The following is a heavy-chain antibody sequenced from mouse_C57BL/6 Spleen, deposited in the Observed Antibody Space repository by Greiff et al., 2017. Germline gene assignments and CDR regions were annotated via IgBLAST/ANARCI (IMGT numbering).Heavy chain of an antibody. Sequence: VQLQQSGPGLVAPSQSLSITCTASGFSFTSYGVSWVRQPPGKGLEWLGVIWGDGSTNYHSAHISRLIIRQDNSKSQVFLNLNRLQTDDTATYYCAKLVANYAMDYWGQGTSVTVSS. CDR3: AKLVANYAMDY. J-gene: IGHJ4*01. CDR2: IWGDGST. V-gene: IGHV2-3*01. D-gene: IGHD1-1*01. CDR1: GFSFTSYG.